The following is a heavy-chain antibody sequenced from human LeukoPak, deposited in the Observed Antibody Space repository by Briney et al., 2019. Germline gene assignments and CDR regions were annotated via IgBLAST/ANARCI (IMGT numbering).Heavy chain of an antibody. V-gene: IGHV3-30-3*01. CDR1: GFTFSSYS. D-gene: IGHD3-10*01. J-gene: IGHJ4*02. Sequence: GGSLRLSCAASGFTFSSYSMNWVRQAPGKGLEWVAVISYEGSNKHYADSVKGRFTISRDNSKNTLYLQMNSLRAEDTAVYYCARDLGHYYGSVYFDYWGQGTLVTVSS. CDR2: ISYEGSNK. CDR3: ARDLGHYYGSVYFDY.